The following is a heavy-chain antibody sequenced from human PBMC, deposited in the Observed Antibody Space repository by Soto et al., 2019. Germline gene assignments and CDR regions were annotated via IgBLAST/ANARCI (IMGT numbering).Heavy chain of an antibody. Sequence: ASVKVSCKASGYTFTGYYMHWVRQAPGQGLEWMGWINPNSGGTNYAQKFQGWVTMTRDTSISTAYMELSRLRSDDTAVYYCAREVGSGIYYYYGMDVWGQGTPVTVSS. D-gene: IGHD2-15*01. V-gene: IGHV1-2*04. CDR2: INPNSGGT. CDR3: AREVGSGIYYYYGMDV. J-gene: IGHJ6*02. CDR1: GYTFTGYY.